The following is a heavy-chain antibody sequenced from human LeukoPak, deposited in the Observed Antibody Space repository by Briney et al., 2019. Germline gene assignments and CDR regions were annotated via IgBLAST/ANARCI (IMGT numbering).Heavy chain of an antibody. CDR1: GFTFSSYG. V-gene: IGHV3-30*18. D-gene: IGHD6-6*01. J-gene: IGHJ4*02. CDR3: AKDYSSSSFFDY. Sequence: GSLRLSCAASGFTFSSYGMHWVRQAPGKGLEWVAVISYDGSNKYYADSVKGRFTISRDNSKNTLYLQMNSLRAEDTAVYYCAKDYSSSSFFDYWGQGTLVTVSS. CDR2: ISYDGSNK.